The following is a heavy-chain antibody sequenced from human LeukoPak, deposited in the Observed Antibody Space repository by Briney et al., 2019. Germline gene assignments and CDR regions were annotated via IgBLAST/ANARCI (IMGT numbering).Heavy chain of an antibody. J-gene: IGHJ2*01. D-gene: IGHD5-18*01. CDR2: MYYIGST. V-gene: IGHV4-59*03. CDR1: GDSISSYY. CDR3: ATIRDTAHRYWYFDL. Sequence: PSETLSLTCTVSGDSISSYYWSWIRQPPGKGLEWIGYMYYIGSTTYNPSLKSRVTMSVDTSKNQFSLKLSSVTAADTAVYYCATIRDTAHRYWYFDLWGRGTLVIVSS.